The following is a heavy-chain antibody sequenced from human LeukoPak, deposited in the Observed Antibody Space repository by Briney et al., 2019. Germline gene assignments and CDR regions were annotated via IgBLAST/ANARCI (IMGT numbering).Heavy chain of an antibody. D-gene: IGHD5-18*01. V-gene: IGHV3-30*03. Sequence: GGSLRLSCAASGFTFSSYGMHWVRQAPGKGLEWVAVMSYDGSNKYYADSVKGRFTISRDNSKNTLYLQMNSLRAEDTAVYYCARGGDDTAMVIDYWGQGTLVTVSS. CDR2: MSYDGSNK. CDR1: GFTFSSYG. CDR3: ARGGDDTAMVIDY. J-gene: IGHJ4*02.